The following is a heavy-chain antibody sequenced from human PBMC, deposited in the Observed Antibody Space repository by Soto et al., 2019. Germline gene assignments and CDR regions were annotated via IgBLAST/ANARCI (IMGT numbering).Heavy chain of an antibody. V-gene: IGHV1-18*01. J-gene: IGHJ4*02. CDR1: GYTFTSYG. CDR3: ARGRYGDY. Sequence: QVHLVQSGAEVKKPGASVKVSCKASGYTFTSYGTTWVRQAPGQGLEWRGWLSAHNGNTDYAQKLQGRVIVTRDTAPSTAYMELRSLISDDTAVYYCARGRYGDYWGQGALVTVSS. CDR2: LSAHNGNT. D-gene: IGHD1-1*01.